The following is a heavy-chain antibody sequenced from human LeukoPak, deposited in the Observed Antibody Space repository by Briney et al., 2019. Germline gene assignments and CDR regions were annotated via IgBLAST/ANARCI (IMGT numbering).Heavy chain of an antibody. CDR3: TTDPASHYDYGDY. CDR2: ISSSSSYI. V-gene: IGHV3-21*01. J-gene: IGHJ4*02. D-gene: IGHD3-16*01. CDR1: GFTFSSYS. Sequence: GGSLRLSCAASGFTFSSYSMNWVRQAPGKGLEWVSSISSSSSYIYYADSVKGRFTISRDNAKNSLYLQMNSLRAEDTAVYYCTTDPASHYDYGDYWGQGTLVTVSS.